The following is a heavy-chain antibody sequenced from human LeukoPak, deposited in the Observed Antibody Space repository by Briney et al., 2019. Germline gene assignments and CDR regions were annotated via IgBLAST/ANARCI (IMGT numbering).Heavy chain of an antibody. J-gene: IGHJ4*02. CDR2: ISGSGGST. D-gene: IGHD5-24*01. V-gene: IGHV3-23*01. CDR3: AKLRDGYKTPTDY. CDR1: GFTFSSYA. Sequence: GGSLRLSCAASGFTFSSYAMNRVRQAPGKGLEWVSAISGSGGSTYYADSVKGRFTISRDNSKNTLYLQMNSLRAEDTAVYYCAKLRDGYKTPTDYWGQGTLVTVSS.